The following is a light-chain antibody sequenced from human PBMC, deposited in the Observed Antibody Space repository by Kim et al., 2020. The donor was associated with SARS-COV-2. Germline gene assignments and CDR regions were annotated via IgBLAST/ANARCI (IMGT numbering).Light chain of an antibody. CDR2: EVT. V-gene: IGLV2-8*01. CDR1: SSDVGGYNN. Sequence: GQSVTISCTGTSSDVGGYNNVSWYQQHPGKAPKLMIYEVTKRPSGVPDRFSGSKSGNTASLTVSGLQAEDEADYYCSSYAGNNNLVFGGGTQLTVL. CDR3: SSYAGNNNLV. J-gene: IGLJ2*01.